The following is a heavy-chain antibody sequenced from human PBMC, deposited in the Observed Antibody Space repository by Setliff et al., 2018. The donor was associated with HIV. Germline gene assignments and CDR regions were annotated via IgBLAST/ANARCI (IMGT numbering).Heavy chain of an antibody. V-gene: IGHV1-8*02. CDR3: ARGTAPRPASVLEFLEWLFPNWFDP. CDR2: MNPNNGNT. D-gene: IGHD3-3*02. Sequence: GPPVKVSCKASGYNFTDYDINWARQATGQGLEWMGWMNPNNGNTGYAEKFQGRVTMTRDTSISTAYMELSSLRSDDTAVYYCARGTAPRPASVLEFLEWLFPNWFDPWGQGTLVTVSS. CDR1: GYNFTDYD. J-gene: IGHJ5*02.